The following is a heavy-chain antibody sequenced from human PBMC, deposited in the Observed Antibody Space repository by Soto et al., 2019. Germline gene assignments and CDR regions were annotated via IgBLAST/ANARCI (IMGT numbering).Heavy chain of an antibody. Sequence: QLQLQESGPGLVKPSETLSLTCTVSGGSISSSSYYWGWIRQPPGKGLEWIGSIYYSGSNYYNPPLKSRDTTSADTSNNQLSLKLSSVTAADTAVYYCGRLRYNWNWFDYWGQGTLVTVSS. CDR3: GRLRYNWNWFDY. J-gene: IGHJ4*02. CDR2: IYYSGSN. CDR1: GGSISSSSYY. D-gene: IGHD1-7*01. V-gene: IGHV4-39*01.